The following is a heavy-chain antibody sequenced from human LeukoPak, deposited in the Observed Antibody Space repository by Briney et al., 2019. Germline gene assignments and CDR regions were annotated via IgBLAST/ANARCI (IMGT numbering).Heavy chain of an antibody. CDR1: GGTFSSYA. J-gene: IGHJ4*02. Sequence: SVTVSCKASGGTFSSYAISWVRQAPGQGLEWMGGIIPIFGTANYAQKFQGRVTITADESTSTAYMELSSLRSEDTAVYYCARDRIAVAGSGHSHDYWGQGTLVTVSS. CDR3: ARDRIAVAGSGHSHDY. CDR2: IIPIFGTA. V-gene: IGHV1-69*13. D-gene: IGHD6-19*01.